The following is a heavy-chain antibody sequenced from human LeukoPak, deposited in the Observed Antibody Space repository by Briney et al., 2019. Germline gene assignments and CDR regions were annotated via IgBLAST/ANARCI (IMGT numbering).Heavy chain of an antibody. V-gene: IGHV3-21*01. D-gene: IGHD3-10*01. CDR3: ATEVGFGEYNWFDP. CDR2: ISSRSSYI. Sequence: KPGGSLRLSCAASGLNVSSYSMNWVRQAPGKGLEWVSSISSRSSYIYYADSVKGRFTISRDNATNSLYLQMNSLRAEDTAVYYCATEVGFGEYNWFDPWGQGTLVTVSS. J-gene: IGHJ5*02. CDR1: GLNVSSYS.